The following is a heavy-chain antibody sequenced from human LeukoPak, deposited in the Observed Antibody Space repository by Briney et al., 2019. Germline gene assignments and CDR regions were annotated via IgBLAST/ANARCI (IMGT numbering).Heavy chain of an antibody. D-gene: IGHD3-10*01. CDR2: MNPNSGNT. Sequence: GASVKVSCKASGYTFTSYDINWVRQATGQGLEWMGWMNPNSGNTGHAQKFQGRVTMTRSTSISTAYMELSSLRSEDTAVYYCARPRFIPYYYGMDVWGQGTTVTVSS. CDR3: ARPRFIPYYYGMDV. CDR1: GYTFTSYD. V-gene: IGHV1-8*01. J-gene: IGHJ6*02.